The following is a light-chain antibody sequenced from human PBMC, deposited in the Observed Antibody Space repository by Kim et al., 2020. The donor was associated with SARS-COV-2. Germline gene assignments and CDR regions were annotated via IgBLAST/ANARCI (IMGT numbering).Light chain of an antibody. Sequence: ATINCKSSQSVVYSSNNNNYLAWYQQKPGQPPKLLVYWASTRESGVPDRFSGSGSGTDITLTISSLQAEDVAVYYCQQYYSTPLTFGGGTKVDIK. J-gene: IGKJ4*01. CDR1: QSVVYSSNNNNY. V-gene: IGKV4-1*01. CDR3: QQYYSTPLT. CDR2: WAS.